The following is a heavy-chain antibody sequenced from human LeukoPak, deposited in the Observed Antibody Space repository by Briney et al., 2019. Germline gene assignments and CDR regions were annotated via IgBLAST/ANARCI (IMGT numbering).Heavy chain of an antibody. CDR2: ISGSGGST. J-gene: IGHJ4*02. V-gene: IGHV3-23*01. CDR1: GFTFSSYA. CDR3: AKEDYYDSSGSPEYFDY. Sequence: GGSLRLSCAASGFTFSSYAMSWVRQAPGKGLEWVSAISGSGGSTYYADSVKGRFTISRDNSKNTLYLQMNSLRAEDTAAYYCAKEDYYDSSGSPEYFDYWGQGTLVTVSS. D-gene: IGHD3-22*01.